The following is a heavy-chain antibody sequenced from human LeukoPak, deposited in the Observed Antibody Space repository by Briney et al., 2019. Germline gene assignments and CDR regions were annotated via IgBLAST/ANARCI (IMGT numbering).Heavy chain of an antibody. D-gene: IGHD5-24*01. Sequence: GGSLRLSCAASGFTFSSYGMHWVRQAPGKGLEWVAVIWYDGSNKYYADSVKGRFTISRDDSKNTLYLQMNSLRAEDTAVYYCAKELQMATIKDDSSYFDYWGQGTLVTVSS. CDR2: IWYDGSNK. V-gene: IGHV3-33*06. J-gene: IGHJ4*02. CDR1: GFTFSSYG. CDR3: AKELQMATIKDDSSYFDY.